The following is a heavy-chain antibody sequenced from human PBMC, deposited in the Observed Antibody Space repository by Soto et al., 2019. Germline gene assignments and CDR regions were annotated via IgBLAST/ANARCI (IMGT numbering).Heavy chain of an antibody. D-gene: IGHD5-12*01. CDR1: GFTFSSYS. J-gene: IGHJ6*03. CDR2: ISSSSSTI. Sequence: GGSLRLSCAASGFTFSSYSMNWVRQAPGKGLEWVSYISSSSSTIYYADSVKGRFTISRDNAKNSLYLQMNSLRAEDTAVYYCARDFYSGYDFGYYYYYMDVWGKGTTVTVSS. CDR3: ARDFYSGYDFGYYYYYMDV. V-gene: IGHV3-48*01.